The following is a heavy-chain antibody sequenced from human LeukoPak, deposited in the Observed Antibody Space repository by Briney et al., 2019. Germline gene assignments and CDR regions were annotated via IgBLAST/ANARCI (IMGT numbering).Heavy chain of an antibody. V-gene: IGHV3-30-3*01. CDR3: ARGINPVKKTYYSNRAV. D-gene: IGHD1-14*01. Sequence: GGSLRLSCAASGFTFSSYAMHWVRQAPGKGLEWVAVISYDGSNKYYADSVKGRFTISRDNSKNTLYLQMNSLRAEDTAVYYCARGINPVKKTYYSNRAVWGKGTTVTVSS. CDR2: ISYDGSNK. J-gene: IGHJ6*03. CDR1: GFTFSSYA.